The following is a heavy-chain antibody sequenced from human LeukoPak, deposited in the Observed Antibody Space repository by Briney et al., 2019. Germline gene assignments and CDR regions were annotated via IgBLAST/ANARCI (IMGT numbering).Heavy chain of an antibody. V-gene: IGHV3-21*04. Sequence: GGSLRLSCAASGFTFSSYSMNWVRQAPGKGLEWVSSISSSSSYICYADSVKGRFTISRDNAKNSLYLQMNSLRAGDTAVYYCAQGDWLDYWGQGTLVTVSS. CDR3: AQGDWLDY. CDR1: GFTFSSYS. J-gene: IGHJ4*02. CDR2: ISSSSSYI. D-gene: IGHD3-9*01.